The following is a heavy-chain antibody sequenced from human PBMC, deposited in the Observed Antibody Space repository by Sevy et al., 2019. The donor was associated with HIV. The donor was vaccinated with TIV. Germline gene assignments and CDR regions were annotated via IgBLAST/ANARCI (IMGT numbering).Heavy chain of an antibody. Sequence: GGSLRLSCAASGFTFSSYSMNWVRQAPGKGLEWVSSISSSSSYIYYADSVKGRFTISRDNAKNSLYLQMNSLRAEDTAVYYCAIGLGRWVTVEVGDYWGQGTLVTVSS. CDR2: ISSSSSYI. J-gene: IGHJ4*02. CDR3: AIGLGRWVTVEVGDY. CDR1: GFTFSSYS. D-gene: IGHD2-21*02. V-gene: IGHV3-21*01.